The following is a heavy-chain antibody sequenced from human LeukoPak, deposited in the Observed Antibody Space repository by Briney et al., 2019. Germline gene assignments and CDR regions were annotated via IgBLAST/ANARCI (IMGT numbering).Heavy chain of an antibody. CDR3: ARFPRKTVTTNY. CDR1: GYTFSFYY. V-gene: IGHV1-2*06. J-gene: IGHJ4*02. CDR2: INPNSGDT. Sequence: ASVKVSCKASGYTFSFYYMHWVRQAPGQGLELMGRINPNSGDTNYAQKFQGRVTMTRDTSISTAYMELSRLRSDDTAVYYCARFPRKTVTTNYWRQGTLVTVSS. D-gene: IGHD4-17*01.